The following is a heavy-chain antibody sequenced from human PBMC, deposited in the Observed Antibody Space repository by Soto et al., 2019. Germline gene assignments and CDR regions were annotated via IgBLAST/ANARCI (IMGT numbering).Heavy chain of an antibody. CDR1: GFTFDDYA. D-gene: IGHD3-22*01. CDR3: AMSNSNDLYYHFES. J-gene: IGHJ4*02. Sequence: GGSLRLSCAASGFTFDDYAMHWVRQAPGKGLEWVSGINWNSDTIGYADSVKGRFTVSRDNAKGSLLLQMSSLRAEDTVVYFCAMSNSNDLYYHFESWGQGAPVTVSS. V-gene: IGHV3-9*01. CDR2: INWNSDTI.